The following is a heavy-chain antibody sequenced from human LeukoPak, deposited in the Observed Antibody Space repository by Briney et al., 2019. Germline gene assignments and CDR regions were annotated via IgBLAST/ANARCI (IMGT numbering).Heavy chain of an antibody. D-gene: IGHD4-17*01. CDR2: ISSSSSYI. V-gene: IGHV3-21*01. CDR3: ARSHYGDYTFDY. CDR1: GFTFSSYS. J-gene: IGHJ4*02. Sequence: GGSLRLSFAASGFTFSSYSMNWVRQAPGKGLEWVSSISSSSSYIYYADSVKGRFTISRDNAKNSLYLQMNSLRAEDTAVYYCARSHYGDYTFDYWGQGTLVTVSS.